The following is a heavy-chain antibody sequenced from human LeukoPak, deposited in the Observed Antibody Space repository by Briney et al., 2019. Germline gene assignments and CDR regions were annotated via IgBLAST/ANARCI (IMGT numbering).Heavy chain of an antibody. V-gene: IGHV4-34*01. CDR1: GGSFSGYY. D-gene: IGHD6-13*01. J-gene: IGHJ4*02. Sequence: KPSETLSLTCAVYGGSFSGYYWSWSRQPPGNALDWIGEIDHRGSTNYNPSLKSRVTISVDTSKNQFSLRLSSVTTADTAVYYCVTPIGDSSTSEHWGQGTLVTVSS. CDR2: IDHRGST. CDR3: VTPIGDSSTSEH.